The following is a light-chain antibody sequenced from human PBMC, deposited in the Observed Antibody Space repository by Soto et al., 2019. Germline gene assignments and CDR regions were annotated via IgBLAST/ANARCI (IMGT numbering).Light chain of an antibody. CDR1: SSNIGSNY. V-gene: IGLV1-47*01. CDR3: ATWDDTLSGRV. J-gene: IGLJ3*02. CDR2: KNC. Sequence: QSVLTQPPSTSGTPGQRVTISCSGSSSNIGSNYVYWYQQLPGTAPKLLIYKNCQRPSGVPDRFSGSRSGTSASLAISGLRSEDEADYYCATWDDTLSGRVFGGGTKLTVL.